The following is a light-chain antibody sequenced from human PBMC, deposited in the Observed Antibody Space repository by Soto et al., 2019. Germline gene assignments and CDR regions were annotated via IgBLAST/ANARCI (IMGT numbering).Light chain of an antibody. CDR1: QSINSW. Sequence: DIQMTQSPSTLSASVGDRVTITCRASQSINSWLAWYQQKPGKAPKLLIYDASNLESGVPSRFSGSGSGTEFTLTISSLQPEDIATYYCQQYDNLPLTFGGGTKVEIK. CDR3: QQYDNLPLT. CDR2: DAS. V-gene: IGKV1-5*01. J-gene: IGKJ4*01.